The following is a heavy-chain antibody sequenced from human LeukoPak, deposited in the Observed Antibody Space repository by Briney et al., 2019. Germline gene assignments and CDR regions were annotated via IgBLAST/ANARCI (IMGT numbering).Heavy chain of an antibody. CDR3: ARKTYYYDSGSYSKSYYFDY. CDR1: GFTFTDFY. V-gene: IGHV3-11*06. D-gene: IGHD3-10*01. CDR2: ISRSSTDT. Sequence: GGSLRLSCAASGFTFTDFYMSWIRQAPGKGLEWLSDISRSSTDTNYADSVKGRFTISRDNAKNSLFLQLNSLRAEDTAVYYCARKTYYYDSGSYSKSYYFDYWGREPWSPSPQ. J-gene: IGHJ4*02.